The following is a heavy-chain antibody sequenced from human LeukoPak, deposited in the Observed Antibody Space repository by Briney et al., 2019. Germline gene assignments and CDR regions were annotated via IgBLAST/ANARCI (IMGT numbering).Heavy chain of an antibody. D-gene: IGHD3-22*01. CDR1: GFTFNYYN. CDR2: ITSSGAYI. Sequence: PGGSLRLSCAASGFTFNYYNMNWVRQAPGKALEWVSSITSSGAYIFYADSVKGRFTISRDNAKNSLYLQMNSLRAEDTAVYYCAKEGGTYYYDSSGYAYGYWGQGTLVTVSS. CDR3: AKEGGTYYYDSSGYAYGY. V-gene: IGHV3-21*04. J-gene: IGHJ4*02.